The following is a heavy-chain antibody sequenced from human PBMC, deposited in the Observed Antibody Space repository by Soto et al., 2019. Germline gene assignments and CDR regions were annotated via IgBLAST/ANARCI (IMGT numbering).Heavy chain of an antibody. CDR3: ASLPYHNSYSGFDY. D-gene: IGHD1-26*01. CDR1: GYSFSTYW. V-gene: IGHV5-51*01. Sequence: GESLKISCKGSGYSFSTYWIGWVCQMPGKGLEWIGSIYPSDSDTKYSPSFQGQVTISADKSSSTAYLRWSSLKASDTAIYYCASLPYHNSYSGFDYWGQGTPVTVSS. J-gene: IGHJ4*02. CDR2: IYPSDSDT.